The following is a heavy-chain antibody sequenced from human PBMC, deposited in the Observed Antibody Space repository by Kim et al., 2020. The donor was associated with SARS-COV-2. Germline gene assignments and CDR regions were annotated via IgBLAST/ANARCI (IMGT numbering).Heavy chain of an antibody. D-gene: IGHD3-9*01. CDR2: INWNGGSL. Sequence: GGSLRLSCAASGFTFNDYAMHWVRQVPGKGPEWVAGINWNGGSLGYADFVKGRFSISRDNAKKSLLLQMNRLRPEDTAFYYCVKDGLYEEILSSFLGWFESWGQGVQVIVSS. CDR3: VKDGLYEEILSSFLGWFES. V-gene: IGHV3-9*01. J-gene: IGHJ5*01. CDR1: GFTFNDYA.